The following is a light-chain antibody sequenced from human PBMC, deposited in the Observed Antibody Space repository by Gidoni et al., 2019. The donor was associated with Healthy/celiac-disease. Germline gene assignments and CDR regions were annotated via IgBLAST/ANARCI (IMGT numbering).Light chain of an antibody. V-gene: IGLV2-14*01. J-gene: IGLJ2*01. CDR1: SSDVGGYNY. Sequence: QSDLTQPASVSGSPGQSITISCTGTSSDVGGYNYVSWYQQTPGKAPKLMIYDVSNRPSGVSNRFSGSKSGNTASLTISGLQAEDEADYYCSSYTSSSTVVFGGGPKLTVL. CDR3: SSYTSSSTVV. CDR2: DVS.